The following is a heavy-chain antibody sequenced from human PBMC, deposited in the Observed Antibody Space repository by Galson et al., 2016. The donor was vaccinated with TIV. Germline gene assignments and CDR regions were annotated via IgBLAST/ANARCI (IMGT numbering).Heavy chain of an antibody. D-gene: IGHD6-19*01. CDR2: IISISGTA. V-gene: IGHV1-69*05. Sequence: SVKVSCKASGGTFRSYVVTWVRQAPGQGLEWMGGIISISGTANYAQKFQGRLTITTDESTSTSYMKLTSLTSEDTAIYYCARGKPVAGRGIDYWGQGTLVTVSA. CDR1: GGTFRSYV. J-gene: IGHJ4*02. CDR3: ARGKPVAGRGIDY.